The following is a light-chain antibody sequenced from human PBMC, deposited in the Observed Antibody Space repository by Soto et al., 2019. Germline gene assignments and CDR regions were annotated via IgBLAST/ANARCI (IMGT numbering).Light chain of an antibody. CDR1: QGSRND. J-gene: IGKJ4*01. Sequence: IQMTQSPSSVSASAGDRVTIACRSCQGSRNDLGWYQQKPGKAPKRLIYAASSLQSGVPSRSSGSGSGTEFTLTISSLQPEDFATYDFQQHNSYPLTFGGGTKVDIK. CDR2: AAS. V-gene: IGKV1-17*01. CDR3: QQHNSYPLT.